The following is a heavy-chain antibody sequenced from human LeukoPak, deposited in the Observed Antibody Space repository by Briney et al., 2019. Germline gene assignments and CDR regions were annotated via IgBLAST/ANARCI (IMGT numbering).Heavy chain of an antibody. CDR1: DGSITNYD. CDR2: VHYSGTA. D-gene: IGHD4-17*01. J-gene: IGHJ4*02. V-gene: IGHV4-59*01. CDR3: ARGYGDFRVEGRYFHS. Sequence: PSETLSLTCTVSDGSITNYDWSWVGQPPGKGLEFIGHVHYSGTANYNPSLRSRVTISIDTSKKHFFLKLKSVTAADTAVYYCARGYGDFRVEGRYFHSWGQGTLVTVSS.